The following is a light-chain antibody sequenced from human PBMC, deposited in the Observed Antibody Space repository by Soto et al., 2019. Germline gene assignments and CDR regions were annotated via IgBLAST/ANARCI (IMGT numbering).Light chain of an antibody. Sequence: QAVLTQPASVSGSPGQSITISCNGTSSDVGGYNYVSWYQQHPGKAPKLMIYDVSNRPSGVSNRFSGSKSGNTASLTISGLQAEDEADYYCSSYTSSSTLLYVFGTGTKLTVL. CDR2: DVS. CDR3: SSYTSSSTLLYV. CDR1: SSDVGGYNY. V-gene: IGLV2-14*01. J-gene: IGLJ1*01.